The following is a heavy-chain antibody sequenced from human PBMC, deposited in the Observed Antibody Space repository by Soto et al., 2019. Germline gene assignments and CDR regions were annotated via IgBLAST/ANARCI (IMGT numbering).Heavy chain of an antibody. J-gene: IGHJ5*02. CDR3: ARHGFSSAAGTGVWFDP. Sequence: QLQLQESGPGLVKPSETLSLTCTVSGGSISSSSYYWGWIRQPPGKGLEWIGSIYYSGSTYYNPSLKSRVTISVDTSKNQFSLKLSSVTAADMAVYYCARHGFSSAAGTGVWFDPWGQGTLVTVSS. D-gene: IGHD6-13*01. V-gene: IGHV4-39*01. CDR1: GGSISSSSYY. CDR2: IYYSGST.